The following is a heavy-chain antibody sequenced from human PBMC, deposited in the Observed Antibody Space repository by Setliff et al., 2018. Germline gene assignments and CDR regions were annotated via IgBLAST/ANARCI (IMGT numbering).Heavy chain of an antibody. J-gene: IGHJ4*02. CDR2: IYTSGST. V-gene: IGHV4-4*07. D-gene: IGHD3-22*01. CDR3: ARDYYDSSGYYYKVHYYYFDY. CDR1: GGSISSYY. Sequence: PSETLSLTCTVSGGSISSYYWSWIRQPAGKGLEWIGRIYTSGSTNYNPSLKSRVTMSVDTSKNQFSLKLSSVTAADTAVYYCARDYYDSSGYYYKVHYYYFDYWGQGTLVTVSS.